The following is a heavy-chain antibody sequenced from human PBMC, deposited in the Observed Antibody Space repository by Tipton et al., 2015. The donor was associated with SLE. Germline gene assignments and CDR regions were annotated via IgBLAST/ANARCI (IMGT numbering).Heavy chain of an antibody. Sequence: TLSLTCTVSGASISSSPDYWSWIRQPPGKGLEWIGYIYYSGSTNYNPSFKSRVTISVDTSRNQFSLKLSSVTAADTAVYYCARAQGEMDAFDLWGQGTMVTASS. V-gene: IGHV4-61*01. CDR2: IYYSGST. J-gene: IGHJ3*01. D-gene: IGHD3-10*01. CDR1: GASISSSPDY. CDR3: ARAQGEMDAFDL.